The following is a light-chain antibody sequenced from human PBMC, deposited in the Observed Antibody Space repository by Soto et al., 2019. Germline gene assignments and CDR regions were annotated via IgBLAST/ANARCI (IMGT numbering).Light chain of an antibody. CDR3: QQYNNRPPDT. CDR2: GAS. Sequence: EIVMTQSPATLSVSPGERATLSCRASQSVNSNLAWYQQKPGQAPRLLIYGASTRVAGIPARFSCSGSGTEFSLTISSLQSEDFAVYYCQQYNNRPPDTFGQGTKLEIK. V-gene: IGKV3-15*01. CDR1: QSVNSN. J-gene: IGKJ2*01.